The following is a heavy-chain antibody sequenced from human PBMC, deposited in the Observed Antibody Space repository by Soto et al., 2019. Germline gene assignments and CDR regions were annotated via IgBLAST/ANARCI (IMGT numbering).Heavy chain of an antibody. V-gene: IGHV4-59*01. CDR1: GGSISSYY. CDR2: IYYSGST. J-gene: IGHJ4*02. Sequence: TSETLSLTCTVSGGSISSYYWSWIRQPPGKGLEWIGYIYYSGSTNYNPSLKSRVTISVDTSKNQFSLKLSSVTAADTAVYYCARGGYYFDYWGQGTLVTVSS. CDR3: ARGGYYFDY.